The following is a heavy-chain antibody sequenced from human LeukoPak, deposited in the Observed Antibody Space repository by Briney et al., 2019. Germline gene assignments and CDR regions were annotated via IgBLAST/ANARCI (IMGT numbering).Heavy chain of an antibody. CDR3: ARAPIVGAVDY. D-gene: IGHD1-26*01. J-gene: IGHJ4*02. V-gene: IGHV4-34*01. CDR1: GGSFSGYY. Sequence: PSETLSLTCAVYGGSFSGYYWSWIRQPPGKGLEWIGEINHSGSTNYNPSLKSRVTISVGTSKNQFSLKLSSVTAADTAVYYCARAPIVGAVDYWGQGTLVTVSS. CDR2: INHSGST.